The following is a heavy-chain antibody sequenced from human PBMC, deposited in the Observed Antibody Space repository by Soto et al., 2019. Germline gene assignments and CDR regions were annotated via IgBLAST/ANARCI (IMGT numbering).Heavy chain of an antibody. J-gene: IGHJ4*02. CDR3: ARDFAAPVVITSLFDY. D-gene: IGHD3-22*01. CDR1: GFTFSSYA. Sequence: QVQLVESGGGVVQPGRSLRLSCAASGFTFSSYAMHWVRQAPGKGLEWVAVISYDGSNKYYADSVKGRFTISRDNSKNTLYLHMNSLRAEDTAVYYCARDFAAPVVITSLFDYWGQGTLVTVSS. V-gene: IGHV3-30-3*01. CDR2: ISYDGSNK.